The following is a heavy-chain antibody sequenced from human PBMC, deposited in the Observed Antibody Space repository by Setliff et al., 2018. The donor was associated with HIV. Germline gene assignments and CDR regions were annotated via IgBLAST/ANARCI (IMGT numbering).Heavy chain of an antibody. V-gene: IGHV4-38-2*01. Sequence: SETLSLTCGVSGYSISSGYYWGWIRQPPGKGLEWIGSIYHNGITYYNPSLKSRVTISVDMSKNQFSLKLTSVTAADTAVYFCVRGPQWLVQKGRVYYFDYWGQGTLVTVSS. J-gene: IGHJ4*02. CDR3: VRGPQWLVQKGRVYYFDY. CDR2: IYHNGIT. D-gene: IGHD6-19*01. CDR1: GYSISSGYY.